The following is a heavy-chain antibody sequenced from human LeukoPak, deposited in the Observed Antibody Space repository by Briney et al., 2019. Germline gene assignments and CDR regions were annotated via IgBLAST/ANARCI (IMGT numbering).Heavy chain of an antibody. D-gene: IGHD6-13*01. CDR2: IKQDGSEK. CDR3: AKDERAAAGLLIFDY. V-gene: IGHV3-7*03. Sequence: GGSLRLSCAASGFTFSSYWMSWVRQAPGKGLEWVANIKQDGSEKYYVDSVKGRFTISRDNAKNSLYLQMNSLRTEDTALYYCAKDERAAAGLLIFDYWGQGTLVTVSS. J-gene: IGHJ4*02. CDR1: GFTFSSYW.